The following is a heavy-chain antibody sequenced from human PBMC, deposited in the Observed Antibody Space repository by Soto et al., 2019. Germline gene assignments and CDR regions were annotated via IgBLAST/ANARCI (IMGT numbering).Heavy chain of an antibody. CDR2: SSFDGSDA. Sequence: QVQLVESGGGVVQPGRSLRLSCAASGFSLSSYGMHWVRQAPGKGLEWVADSSFDGSDAHYADSVKGRFTISRDSSTLYLQMNSRRGDDAATYFCVRELGFSSTWPAYWGQGTLVTVSS. V-gene: IGHV3-30*19. CDR1: GFSLSSYG. J-gene: IGHJ4*02. CDR3: VRELGFSSTWPAY. D-gene: IGHD2-2*01.